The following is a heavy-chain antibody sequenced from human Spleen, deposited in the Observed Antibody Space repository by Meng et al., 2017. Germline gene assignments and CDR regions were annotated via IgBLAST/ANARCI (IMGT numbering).Heavy chain of an antibody. D-gene: IGHD4-11*01. J-gene: IGHJ4*02. CDR2: VYYRGNT. Sequence: SETLSLTCTVSGGSISSNIYYWGWIRQPPGKGLEWIVSVYYRGNTYYNPSLKSRVTISVDTSMNQFSLKLTSVTAADTAMYYCAREVKYSNGPGDYWGQGTLVTVSS. CDR1: GGSISSNIYY. V-gene: IGHV4-39*07. CDR3: AREVKYSNGPGDY.